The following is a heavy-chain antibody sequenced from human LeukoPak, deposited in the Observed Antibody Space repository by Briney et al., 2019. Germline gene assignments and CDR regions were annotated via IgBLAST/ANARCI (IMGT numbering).Heavy chain of an antibody. CDR3: ARDRSGSYYDWFDP. Sequence: APVTVSFKASGYTFTIFGIIWVRQAPGQGLEWMGWISAYNGNTNYAQNLQGRVTMTTDTSTSTAYMELRSLRSDDTAVYYCARDRSGSYYDWFDPWGQGTLVTVSS. CDR2: ISAYNGNT. J-gene: IGHJ5*02. V-gene: IGHV1-18*01. D-gene: IGHD1-26*01. CDR1: GYTFTIFG.